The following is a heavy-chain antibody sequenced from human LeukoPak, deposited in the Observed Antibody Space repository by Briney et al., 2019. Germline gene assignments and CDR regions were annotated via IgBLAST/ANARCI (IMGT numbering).Heavy chain of an antibody. Sequence: GESLTLSCRLSGFSSTTYWIAWVRQMPGKGLEWMGVIQPDGSDTTYSPSFQGQVSISADKSINTAFLQWSSLEASDTAMYYSARPLFSSNYKAFALWRQGTLVTVSS. CDR3: ARPLFSSNYKAFAL. V-gene: IGHV5-51*01. D-gene: IGHD4-11*01. CDR2: IQPDGSDT. CDR1: GFSSTTYW. J-gene: IGHJ3*01.